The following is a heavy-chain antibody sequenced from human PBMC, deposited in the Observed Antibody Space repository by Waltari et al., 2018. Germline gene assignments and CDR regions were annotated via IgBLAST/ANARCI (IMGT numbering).Heavy chain of an antibody. CDR2: IRYDGSNK. J-gene: IGHJ4*02. Sequence: QVQLVESGGGVVQPGGSLRLSCAASGFTFSSYGMHWVRQAPGKGLEWVAFIRYDGSNKYNADAVKGRFTISRDNSKNTLYLQMNSLRAEDTAVYYCAKERSGAAAVDYWGQGTLVTVSS. V-gene: IGHV3-30*02. D-gene: IGHD6-13*01. CDR1: GFTFSSYG. CDR3: AKERSGAAAVDY.